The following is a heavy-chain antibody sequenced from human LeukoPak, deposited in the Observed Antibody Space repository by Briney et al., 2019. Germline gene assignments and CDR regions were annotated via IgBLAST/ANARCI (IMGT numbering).Heavy chain of an antibody. V-gene: IGHV3-30-3*01. Sequence: HPGGSLRLSCAASGFTFSSYAMHWVREAPGKGLEWVAVISYDGSNKYYADSVKGRFTISRDNSKNTLYLQMNSLRAEDTAVYYCARAVRVGATSSDYWGQGTLVTVSS. J-gene: IGHJ4*02. CDR1: GFTFSSYA. D-gene: IGHD1-26*01. CDR3: ARAVRVGATSSDY. CDR2: ISYDGSNK.